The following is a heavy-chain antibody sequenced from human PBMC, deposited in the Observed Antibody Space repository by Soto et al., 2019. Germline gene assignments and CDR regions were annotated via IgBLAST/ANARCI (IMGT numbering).Heavy chain of an antibody. CDR2: ITPIFGKA. D-gene: IGHD3-22*01. Sequence: QVQLVQSGAEVRRPGSSVRVSCKASGGTFSSSTISWVRQAPGQGLEWVGGITPIFGKANYAQKFQGRVTTTADESTSTAYMELSSLRSEDTALYFCARGWGSDSTTYYYAYWGQGTSVTVSS. J-gene: IGHJ1*01. CDR3: ARGWGSDSTTYYYAY. V-gene: IGHV1-69*01. CDR1: GGTFSSST.